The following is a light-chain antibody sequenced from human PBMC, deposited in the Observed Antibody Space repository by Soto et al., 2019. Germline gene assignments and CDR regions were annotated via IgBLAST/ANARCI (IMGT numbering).Light chain of an antibody. Sequence: EIVLTQSPCTLSLSPGERAPLSCSASQSVSSSYLAWYQQKPGQAPRLRIYGAASRASGIPDRFSGSGSGTDSTLTISRLEPEDFAVYYCQQYGSSPPWTFGQGTKVDIK. V-gene: IGKV3-20*01. CDR2: GAA. CDR3: QQYGSSPPWT. J-gene: IGKJ1*01. CDR1: QSVSSSY.